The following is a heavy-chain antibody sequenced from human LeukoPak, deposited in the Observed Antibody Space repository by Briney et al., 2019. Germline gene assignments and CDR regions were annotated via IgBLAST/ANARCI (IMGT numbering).Heavy chain of an antibody. J-gene: IGHJ4*02. D-gene: IGHD6-19*01. CDR1: GVTFSDSA. Sequence: PGGSLRLSCAASGVTFSDSAMHWVRQASGKGLEWVGRIRSKADNYATRYAASVKGRFTISRDDLKNTAYLQMSSLRAEDTALYYCAEEHSSAWFNWGQGTLVTVSS. CDR3: AEEHSSAWFN. CDR2: IRSKADNYAT. V-gene: IGHV3-73*01.